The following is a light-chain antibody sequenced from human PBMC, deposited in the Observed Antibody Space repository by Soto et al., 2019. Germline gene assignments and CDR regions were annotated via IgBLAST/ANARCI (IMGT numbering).Light chain of an antibody. Sequence: DIVMTQTPLSLSVTPGQPASISCKSSQSLLQSDGKTYLFWLLQKPGQPPKLLIYEVSIRFSGEPESFRGTSSGTEFTLKISRVEAKDVGVYYGVETMQLPITFGKRTRLE. CDR2: EVS. CDR1: QSLLQSDGKTY. CDR3: VETMQLPIT. J-gene: IGKJ5*01. V-gene: IGKV2D-29*01.